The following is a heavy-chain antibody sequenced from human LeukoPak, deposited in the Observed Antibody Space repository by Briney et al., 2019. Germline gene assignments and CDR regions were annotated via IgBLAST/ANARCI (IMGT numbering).Heavy chain of an antibody. D-gene: IGHD1-7*01. V-gene: IGHV1-69*04. J-gene: IGHJ6*02. CDR1: GGTFSSYA. Sequence: ASVKVSCKASGGTFSSYAISWVRQAPGQGLEWMGRIIPILGIANYAQKFQGRVTITADKSTSTAYMELSSLRSEDTAVYYCARGPLAGTTPSRMDVWGQGTTVTVSS. CDR2: IIPILGIA. CDR3: ARGPLAGTTPSRMDV.